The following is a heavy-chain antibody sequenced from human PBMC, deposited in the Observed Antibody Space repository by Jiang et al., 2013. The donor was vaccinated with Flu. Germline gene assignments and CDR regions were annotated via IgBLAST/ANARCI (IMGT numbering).Heavy chain of an antibody. CDR3: ARPGETLGYDSSGYLIFDY. J-gene: IGHJ4*02. Sequence: VQLVESGAEVKKPGESLRISCKGSGYSFTSYWISWVRQMPGKGLEWMGRIDPSDSYTNYSPSFQGHVTISADKSISTAYLQWSSLKASDTAMYYCARPGETLGYDSSGYLIFDYWGQGTLVTVSS. CDR1: GYSFTSYW. D-gene: IGHD3-22*01. CDR2: IDPSDSYT. V-gene: IGHV5-10-1*03.